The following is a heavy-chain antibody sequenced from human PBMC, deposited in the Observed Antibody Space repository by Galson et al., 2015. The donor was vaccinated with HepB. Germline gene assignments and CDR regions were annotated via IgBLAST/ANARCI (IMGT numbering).Heavy chain of an antibody. Sequence: SLRLSCAASGFTFSSYWMSWVRQAPGKGLEWVANIKQDGSENYYVDSVKGRFTISRDNAKNSLYLQMNSLRAEDTAVYYCARRRITILGALDPGYGMDVWGQGTTVTVSS. D-gene: IGHD3-3*01. CDR1: GFTFSSYW. J-gene: IGHJ6*02. CDR3: ARRRITILGALDPGYGMDV. V-gene: IGHV3-7*03. CDR2: IKQDGSEN.